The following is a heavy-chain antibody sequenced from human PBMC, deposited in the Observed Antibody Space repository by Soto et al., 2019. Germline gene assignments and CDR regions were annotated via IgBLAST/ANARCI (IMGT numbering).Heavy chain of an antibody. V-gene: IGHV4-31*03. J-gene: IGHJ4*02. Sequence: QVHLQESGPGLLKPSQTLSLTCTVSGASISSGGYNWTWIRQHPGKGLEWIGYIYYSGSTYSNPSLKSRVTISVDTSKNQFSLKLSSVTAADTAVYYCARAPLNWGQGTLVTVSS. CDR1: GASISSGGYN. CDR3: ARAPLN. CDR2: IYYSGST.